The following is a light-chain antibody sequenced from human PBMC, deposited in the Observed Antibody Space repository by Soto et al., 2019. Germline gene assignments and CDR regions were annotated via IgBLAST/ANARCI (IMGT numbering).Light chain of an antibody. J-gene: IGKJ1*01. V-gene: IGKV3-20*01. Sequence: ETVLTQSPGTLSLSPGERAILSCRASQSVGSTYLAWYQQKPGQAPRLLIYGASSRATGIPDRFSGSGSGTDFTLTISRLEPEDSAVYYCQQYNNSLWTFGQGTKVEIK. CDR3: QQYNNSLWT. CDR2: GAS. CDR1: QSVGSTY.